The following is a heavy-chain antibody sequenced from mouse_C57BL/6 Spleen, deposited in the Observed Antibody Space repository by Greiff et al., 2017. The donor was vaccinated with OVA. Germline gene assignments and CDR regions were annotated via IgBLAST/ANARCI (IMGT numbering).Heavy chain of an antibody. CDR2: IDPSDSYT. Sequence: QVQLQQSGAELVMPGASVKLSCKASGYTFTSYWMHWVKQRPGQGLEWIGEIDPSDSYTNYNQKFKGKSTLTVDKSSSTAYMQLSSLTSEDSAVYYCAAYQAWFAYWGQGTLVTVSA. CDR3: AAYQAWFAY. D-gene: IGHD6-5*01. CDR1: GYTFTSYW. J-gene: IGHJ3*01. V-gene: IGHV1-69*01.